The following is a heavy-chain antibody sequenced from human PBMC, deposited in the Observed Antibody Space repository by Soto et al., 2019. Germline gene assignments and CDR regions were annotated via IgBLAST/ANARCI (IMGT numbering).Heavy chain of an antibody. D-gene: IGHD3-10*01. CDR2: TYYRSKWYN. Sequence: SQTLSLTCAISGDSVSSNSAAWNWIRQSPSRGLEWLGRTYYRSKWYNDYAVSVKKRITINPDTSKNQFTLQLNSVTPEDTAVYYGARDRWFGAIYYYYGMDVWGQGTTVTVSS. J-gene: IGHJ6*02. CDR3: ARDRWFGAIYYYYGMDV. CDR1: GDSVSSNSAA. V-gene: IGHV6-1*01.